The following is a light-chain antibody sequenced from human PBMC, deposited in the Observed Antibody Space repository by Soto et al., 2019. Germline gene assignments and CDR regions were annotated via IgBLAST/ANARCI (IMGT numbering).Light chain of an antibody. CDR2: GAS. CDR3: HQFASTPRT. J-gene: IGKJ1*01. Sequence: EIVLTQSPGTLSLSPGESATLSCRASQSVDRNYLAWFQQKPGQAPRLLIYGASSRATGIPPRFSGSGSGTEFVITISGLEPEDFAVYYCHQFASTPRTFGQGTKVERK. V-gene: IGKV3-20*01. CDR1: QSVDRNY.